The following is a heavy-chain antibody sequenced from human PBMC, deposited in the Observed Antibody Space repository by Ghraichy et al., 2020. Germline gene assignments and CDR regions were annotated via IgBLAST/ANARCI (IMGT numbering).Heavy chain of an antibody. CDR2: INHSGST. J-gene: IGHJ4*02. D-gene: IGHD2-15*01. Sequence: SETLSLTCAVYGGSFSGYYWSWIRQPPGKGLEWIGEINHSGSTNYNPSHKSRVTISVDTSKNQFSLKLSSVTAADTAVYYCARGVGCSGGSCSSSGGGNFDYWGQGTLVTVSS. CDR3: ARGVGCSGGSCSSSGGGNFDY. V-gene: IGHV4-34*01. CDR1: GGSFSGYY.